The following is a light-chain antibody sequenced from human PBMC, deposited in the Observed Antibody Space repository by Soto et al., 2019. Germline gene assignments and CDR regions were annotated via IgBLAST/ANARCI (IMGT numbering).Light chain of an antibody. CDR3: SSYTGSSTLV. V-gene: IGLV2-14*01. Sequence: QSVLTQPASVSGSPGQSITISCSGTSSDVGGYNYVSWYQQNPGKAPKVMIYDVSSRPSGVSDRFSGSTSGNTASLTISGLQAEDEGDYYCSSYTGSSTLVVGGGTKLTVL. CDR2: DVS. CDR1: SSDVGGYNY. J-gene: IGLJ2*01.